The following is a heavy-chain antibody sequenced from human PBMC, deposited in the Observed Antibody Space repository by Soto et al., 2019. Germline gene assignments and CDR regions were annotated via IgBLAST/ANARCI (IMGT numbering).Heavy chain of an antibody. CDR3: ARDPTGYSNYVVSFDY. J-gene: IGHJ4*02. D-gene: IGHD4-4*01. V-gene: IGHV1-18*01. CDR2: ISAYNGNT. CDR1: GYTFTSYG. Sequence: ASVKVSCKASGYTFTSYGISWVRQAPGQGLEWMGWISAYNGNTNYAQKLQGRVTMTTDTSTSTAYMELRSLRSDDTAVYYCARDPTGYSNYVVSFDYWGQGTLVTVSS.